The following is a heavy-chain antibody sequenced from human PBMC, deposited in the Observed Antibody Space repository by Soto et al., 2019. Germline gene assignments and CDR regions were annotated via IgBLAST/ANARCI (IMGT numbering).Heavy chain of an antibody. J-gene: IGHJ5*02. Sequence: SETLSLTCTVSGGSISSYYWSWIRQPPGKGLEWIGYINHSGSTNYNPSLKSRVTISVDTSKNQFSLKLSSVTAADTAVYYCARVSILRYFDWLSWFDPWGQGTLVTVSS. D-gene: IGHD3-9*01. CDR3: ARVSILRYFDWLSWFDP. CDR2: INHSGST. CDR1: GGSISSYY. V-gene: IGHV4-59*12.